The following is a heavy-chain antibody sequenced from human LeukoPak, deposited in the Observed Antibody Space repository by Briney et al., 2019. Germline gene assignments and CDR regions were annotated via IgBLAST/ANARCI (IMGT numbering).Heavy chain of an antibody. J-gene: IGHJ4*02. Sequence: SETLSLTCAVYGGSFSGYYWSWIRQPPGKGLEWIGEINHSGSTNYNPSLKSRVTISVDTSKNQFSLKLSSVTAADTAVYYCAREDGGRGEPDYWGQGTLVTASS. CDR1: GGSFSGYY. CDR3: AREDGGRGEPDY. D-gene: IGHD3-16*01. V-gene: IGHV4-34*01. CDR2: INHSGST.